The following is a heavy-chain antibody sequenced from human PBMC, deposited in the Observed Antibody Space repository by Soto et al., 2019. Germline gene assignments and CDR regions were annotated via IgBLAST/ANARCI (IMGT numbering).Heavy chain of an antibody. CDR3: ATAEVDH. Sequence: GGSLRLSCAASGFTFSSYAMSWVRQTPGKGLEWVSAISGSGGSTYYADSVKGRFTVSRDNAKSTLYLQMNSLRAEDTAVYYCATAEVDHWGPGTLVTVSS. J-gene: IGHJ5*02. V-gene: IGHV3-23*01. CDR1: GFTFSSYA. CDR2: ISGSGGST.